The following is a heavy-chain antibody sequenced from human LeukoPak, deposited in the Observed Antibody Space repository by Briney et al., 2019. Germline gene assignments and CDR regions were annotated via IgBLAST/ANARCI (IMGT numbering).Heavy chain of an antibody. Sequence: SSETLSLTCTVSGGSISSYYWSWLRQPAGKGLEWIGRIYTSGSTNYNPSLKSRVTMSVDTSKNQFSLKLSSVTAADTAVYYCASHYYGSSGYYNYFDYWGQGTLVTVSS. D-gene: IGHD3-22*01. CDR3: ASHYYGSSGYYNYFDY. CDR1: GGSISSYY. J-gene: IGHJ4*02. V-gene: IGHV4-4*07. CDR2: IYTSGST.